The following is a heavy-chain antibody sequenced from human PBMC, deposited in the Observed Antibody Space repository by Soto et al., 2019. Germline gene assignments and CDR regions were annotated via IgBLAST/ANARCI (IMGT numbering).Heavy chain of an antibody. V-gene: IGHV3-23*01. CDR2: ISGSGGST. Sequence: GGSLRLSCAASGFTFSSYAMSWVRQAPGKGLEWVSAISGSGGSTYYADSVKGRFTISRDNSKNTLYLQMNSLRAEDTAVYYCAKGGYCSGGSCYRTVYFDYWGQGTLVTVSS. D-gene: IGHD2-15*01. CDR1: GFTFSSYA. CDR3: AKGGYCSGGSCYRTVYFDY. J-gene: IGHJ4*02.